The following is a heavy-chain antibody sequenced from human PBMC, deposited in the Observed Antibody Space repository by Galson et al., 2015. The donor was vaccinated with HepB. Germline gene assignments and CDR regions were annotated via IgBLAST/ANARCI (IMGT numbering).Heavy chain of an antibody. V-gene: IGHV7-4-1*02. D-gene: IGHD3-10*01. CDR3: ARALLWFGELFSKPYSYYFDY. J-gene: IGHJ4*02. CDR2: INTNTGNP. Sequence: KVSCKASGSTFTSYAMNWVRQAPGQGLEWMGWINTNTGNPTYAQGFTGRFVFSLDTSVSTAYLQISSLKAEDTAVYYCARALLWFGELFSKPYSYYFDYWGQGTLVTVSS. CDR1: GSTFTSYA.